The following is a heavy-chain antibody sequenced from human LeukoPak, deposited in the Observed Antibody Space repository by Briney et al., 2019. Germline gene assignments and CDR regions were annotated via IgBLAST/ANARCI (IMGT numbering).Heavy chain of an antibody. V-gene: IGHV3-21*06. CDR2: ISPSGTYI. D-gene: IGHD2-2*01. Sequence: PGGSLRLSCAASGFTFSNYRMNWVRQAPGKGLEWVSSISPSGTYIHYADSMKGRFTISRDNAKNSLYLQMNSLRAEDTAVYYCARISRIVVVPAAEFDYWGQGTLVTVSS. CDR3: ARISRIVVVPAAEFDY. CDR1: GFTFSNYR. J-gene: IGHJ4*02.